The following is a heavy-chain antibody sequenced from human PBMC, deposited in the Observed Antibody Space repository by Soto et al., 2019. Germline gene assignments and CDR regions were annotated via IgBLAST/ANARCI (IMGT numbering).Heavy chain of an antibody. J-gene: IGHJ5*02. CDR1: GFTLRSHT. Sequence: GGSLRLSCTASGFTLRSHTMNWVRQAPGKGLEWVSYISGSGLTIYYADSVKGRFTISRDNAKNSLYLQMNSLGVEDTAVYYCARGPYRNTYNWFDSWGQGTLVTVSS. CDR3: ARGPYRNTYNWFDS. D-gene: IGHD5-12*01. CDR2: ISGSGLTI. V-gene: IGHV3-48*03.